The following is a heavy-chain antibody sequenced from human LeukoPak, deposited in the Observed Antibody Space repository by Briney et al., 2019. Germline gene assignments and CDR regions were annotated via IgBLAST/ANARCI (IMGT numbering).Heavy chain of an antibody. Sequence: ASVKVSCKASGYTFTGYYMHWVRQAPGQGLEWMGWINPNSGGTNYAQKFQGRVTMTRDTSISTAYMELSRLRSDDTAVYYCARDLAFRGYCSSTSCYTEHWYFDLWGRGTLVTVSS. CDR2: INPNSGGT. D-gene: IGHD2-2*02. CDR1: GYTFTGYY. J-gene: IGHJ2*01. V-gene: IGHV1-2*02. CDR3: ARDLAFRGYCSSTSCYTEHWYFDL.